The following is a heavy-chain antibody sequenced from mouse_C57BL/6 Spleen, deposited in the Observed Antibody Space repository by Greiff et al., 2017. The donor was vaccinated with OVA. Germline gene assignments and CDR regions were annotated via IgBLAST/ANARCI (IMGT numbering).Heavy chain of an antibody. CDR2: ISSGGSYT. D-gene: IGHD1-1*01. CDR1: GFTFSSYG. Sequence: EVNLVESGGDLVKPGGSLKLSCAASGFTFSSYGMSWVRQTPDKRLEWVATISSGGSYTYYPDSVKGRFTISRDNAKNTLYLQMSSLKSEDTAMYYCARHDDYGSTYWYFDVWGTGTTVTVSS. CDR3: ARHDDYGSTYWYFDV. V-gene: IGHV5-6*01. J-gene: IGHJ1*03.